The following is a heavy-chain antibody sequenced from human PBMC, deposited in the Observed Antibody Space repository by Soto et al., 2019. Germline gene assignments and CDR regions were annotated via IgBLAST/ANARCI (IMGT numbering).Heavy chain of an antibody. J-gene: IGHJ4*01. CDR1: GYTFAAYY. V-gene: IGHV1-2*02. CDR2: IFPNSVGST. D-gene: IGHD3-16*01. CDR3: AKDEGGIFDS. Sequence: APVKVSCKTSGYTFAAYYLHWVRQAPGQGLGRMGFIFPNSVGSTTSAPQFEGRVTMTRDSSISTAYLELSGLTSEDTGVYYCAKDEGGIFDSWGQGTLFAVCS.